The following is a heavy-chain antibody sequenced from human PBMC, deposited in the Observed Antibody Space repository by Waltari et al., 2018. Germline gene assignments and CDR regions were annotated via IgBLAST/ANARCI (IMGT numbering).Heavy chain of an antibody. D-gene: IGHD7-27*01. Sequence: QVQLVQSGAEVKKPGSSVKVSCKASGGTFSSYAISWVRQAPGPGLEWMGRIIPIFGTDNDAQKCQGRVTITADKSTSTAYMELSSLRSEDTAVYYCARAGTGDRSYFDYWGQGTLVTVSS. J-gene: IGHJ4*02. V-gene: IGHV1-69*08. CDR1: GGTFSSYA. CDR2: IIPIFGTD. CDR3: ARAGTGDRSYFDY.